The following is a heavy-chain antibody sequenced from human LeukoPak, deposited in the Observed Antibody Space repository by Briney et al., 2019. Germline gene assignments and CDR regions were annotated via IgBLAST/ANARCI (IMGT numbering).Heavy chain of an antibody. CDR1: GFTFSDHY. CDR3: ARVASGYIYGLPLKFFFDD. CDR2: ISNSGSTI. Sequence: GGSLRLSCAASGFTFSDHYMTWIRQAPGKGLEWVSYISNSGSTIYYADSRRGRFTVSRDNAKSSLFLQMNSLRVEDTAVYYCARVASGYIYGLPLKFFFDDWGQGTLVTVSS. V-gene: IGHV3-11*01. J-gene: IGHJ4*02. D-gene: IGHD5-18*01.